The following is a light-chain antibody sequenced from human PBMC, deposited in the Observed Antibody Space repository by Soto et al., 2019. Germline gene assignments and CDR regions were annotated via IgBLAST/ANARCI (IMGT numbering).Light chain of an antibody. Sequence: DIQMTQSPSSLSASVGDRVTITCRASQNIHTYLNWYQQKPGKAPKLLIYGASSLESEVPSRFSGSGSGTDFTLAISDLQPEDCATYYCQHCYSTPWTFGQGTKVEIK. CDR2: GAS. CDR1: QNIHTY. V-gene: IGKV1-39*01. J-gene: IGKJ1*01. CDR3: QHCYSTPWT.